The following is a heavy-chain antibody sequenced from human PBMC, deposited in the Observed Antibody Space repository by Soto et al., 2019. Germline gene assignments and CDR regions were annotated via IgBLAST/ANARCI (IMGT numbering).Heavy chain of an antibody. CDR3: ARVRYSSSWYDRSYYYYGMDV. CDR1: GYTFTSYG. Sequence: ASEKVSCKASGYTFTSYGISWVRQAPGQGLEWMGWISAYNGNTNYAQKLQGRVTLTTDTSTSTAYMELRSLRSDDTAVYYCARVRYSSSWYDRSYYYYGMDVWGQGTTVTVSS. D-gene: IGHD6-13*01. J-gene: IGHJ6*02. V-gene: IGHV1-18*04. CDR2: ISAYNGNT.